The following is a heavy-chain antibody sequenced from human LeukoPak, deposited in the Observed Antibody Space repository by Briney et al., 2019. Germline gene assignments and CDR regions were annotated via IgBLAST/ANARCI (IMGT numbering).Heavy chain of an antibody. Sequence: GGSLRLSCAASGFIVSSNYMSWVRQFPGKGLEWVSVIYSDGTTHYADSVKGRFTISRDTSKNTLYLQMSSLRAEDTAVYYCAREVNGRSGYYRGAYDIWGQGTMITVSS. CDR3: AREVNGRSGYYRGAYDI. CDR1: GFIVSSNY. D-gene: IGHD3-22*01. CDR2: IYSDGTT. V-gene: IGHV3-66*01. J-gene: IGHJ3*02.